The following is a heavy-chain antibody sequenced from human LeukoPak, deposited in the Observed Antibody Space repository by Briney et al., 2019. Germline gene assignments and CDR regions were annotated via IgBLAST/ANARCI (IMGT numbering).Heavy chain of an antibody. CDR2: IIPIFGTA. CDR3: ARGATAGYYYYYMDV. D-gene: IGHD5-24*01. CDR1: GGTFSSYA. Sequence: SVEVSCKASGGTFSSYAISWVRQAPGQGLEWMGGIIPIFGTANYAQKFQGRVTITTDESTSTAYMELSSLRSEDTAVYYCARGATAGYYYYYMDVGGKGTTVTVS. V-gene: IGHV1-69*05. J-gene: IGHJ6*03.